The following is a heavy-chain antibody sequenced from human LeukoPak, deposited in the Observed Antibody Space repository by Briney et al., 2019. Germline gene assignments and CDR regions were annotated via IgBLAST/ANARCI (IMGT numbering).Heavy chain of an antibody. V-gene: IGHV4-39*01. J-gene: IGHJ4*02. Sequence: SGTLSLTCSVSGDSISSSSYNWGWIRQPPGKGLEWIGSISYSGSTKYNPSLKSRITISVDTSKNHFSLKLNSVTAADTAIYYCARQRAVVTPEFFDYWGQGTLVIVSS. CDR1: GDSISSSSYN. D-gene: IGHD4-23*01. CDR2: ISYSGST. CDR3: ARQRAVVTPEFFDY.